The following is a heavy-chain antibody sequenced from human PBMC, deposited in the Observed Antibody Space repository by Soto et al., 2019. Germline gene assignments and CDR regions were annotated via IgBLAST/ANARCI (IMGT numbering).Heavy chain of an antibody. CDR2: INHSGSA. CDR1: GESFSGHI. J-gene: IGHJ4*02. D-gene: IGHD6-19*01. CDR3: ARGLITGSHYSGGWYYFDS. Sequence: QVQLQQSGAGLLKPSETLSLTCAVYGESFSGHIWTWIRQTPGKGLQWIGQINHSGSASYNPSLKGRGTKSGPTSNSQFSLDLNSVTAADTAVYYCARGLITGSHYSGGWYYFDSWGQGTQVTVSS. V-gene: IGHV4-34*01.